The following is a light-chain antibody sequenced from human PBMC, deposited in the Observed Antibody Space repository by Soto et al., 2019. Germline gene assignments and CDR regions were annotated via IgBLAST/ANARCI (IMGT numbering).Light chain of an antibody. J-gene: IGKJ4*01. V-gene: IGKV3-20*01. CDR1: QSVSSSY. Sequence: EIVLKQSPGTLSLSPGGRATLSCRASQSVSSSYLAWYQQKPGQAPRLLIYGASSRATGVPTRISGSGSGTEFTLTISSLQSEDFAVYYCQQYNSWPLNFGGGTKVDNK. CDR2: GAS. CDR3: QQYNSWPLN.